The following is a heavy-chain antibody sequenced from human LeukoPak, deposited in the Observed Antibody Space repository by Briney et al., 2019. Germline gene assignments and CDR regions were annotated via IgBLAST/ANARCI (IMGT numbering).Heavy chain of an antibody. J-gene: IGHJ4*02. V-gene: IGHV3-23*01. CDR1: GFTFSSYA. D-gene: IGHD3-3*01. CDR2: ISGSGGST. CDR3: AKVFSPYDFWSGYYTFDY. Sequence: GGSLRLSCAASGFTFSSYAMSWVRQAPGKGLERVSAISGSGGSTYYADSVKGRFTISRDNSKNTLYLQMNSLRAEDTAVYYCAKVFSPYDFWSGYYTFDYWGQGTLVTVSS.